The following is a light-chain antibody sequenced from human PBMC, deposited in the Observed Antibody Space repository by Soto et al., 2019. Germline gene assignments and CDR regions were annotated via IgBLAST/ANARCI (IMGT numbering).Light chain of an antibody. Sequence: EIVLTQSPGTLSLSLGEGATLSCRASQTVRSSYLAWYQQKPGQAPRLLIYGASRRATGIPDRFSGSGSGKDFTLTISRLEPEDFAVYYCHQYDRSPQTFGQGTKVDIK. CDR3: HQYDRSPQT. V-gene: IGKV3-20*01. CDR2: GAS. J-gene: IGKJ1*01. CDR1: QTVRSSY.